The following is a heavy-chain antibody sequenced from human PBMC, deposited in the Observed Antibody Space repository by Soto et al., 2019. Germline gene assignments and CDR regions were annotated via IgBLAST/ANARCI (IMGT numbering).Heavy chain of an antibody. CDR2: ISYDGSNK. CDR3: ARVEVGRAAATLVPRYYYYGMDV. D-gene: IGHD2-15*01. J-gene: IGHJ6*02. CDR1: GFTFSSYA. V-gene: IGHV3-30-3*01. Sequence: QVQLVESGGGVVQPGRSLRLSCAASGFTFSSYAMHWVRQAPGKGLEWVAVISYDGSNKYYADSVKGRFTISRDNSKNTLYLQMNSLRAEDTAVYYCARVEVGRAAATLVPRYYYYGMDVWGQGTTVTVSS.